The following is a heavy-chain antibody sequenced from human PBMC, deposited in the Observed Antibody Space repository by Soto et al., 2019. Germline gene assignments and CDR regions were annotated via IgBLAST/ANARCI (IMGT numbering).Heavy chain of an antibody. CDR3: ARGSSNWAYYFDF. Sequence: EVHLVESGGGLVQPGGSLRLSCAAPGFTFSTYSLNWVRQAPGKGLEWVSNITSSGTTVYHADPVRARFTISRDNAKNSLYLQMNSLRDDDTAVYYCARGSSNWAYYFDFWGQGTLVTVSS. D-gene: IGHD6-13*01. V-gene: IGHV3-48*02. J-gene: IGHJ4*02. CDR2: ITSSGTTV. CDR1: GFTFSTYS.